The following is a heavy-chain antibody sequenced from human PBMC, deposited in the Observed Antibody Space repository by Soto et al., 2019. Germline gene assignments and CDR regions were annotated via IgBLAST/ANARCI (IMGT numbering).Heavy chain of an antibody. V-gene: IGHV4-4*02. D-gene: IGHD2-2*01. Sequence: SETLSLTCAVYGGSISSNKWWSWVRQPPGKGLEWIGEIYHSGSTNYNPSLKSRVTISLDKSKNQFSLKLTSVTAADLAVYYCARDDHIVVVPTSLGAMDVWGQGTTVTVSS. J-gene: IGHJ6*02. CDR2: IYHSGST. CDR3: ARDDHIVVVPTSLGAMDV. CDR1: GGSISSNKW.